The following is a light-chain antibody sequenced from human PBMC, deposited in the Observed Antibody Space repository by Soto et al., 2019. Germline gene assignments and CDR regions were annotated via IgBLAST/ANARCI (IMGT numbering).Light chain of an antibody. Sequence: QSALTQPASVSASPGQSITISCTGTSSDVGGYNYVSWYQHHPGKAPKLMIFDVSYRPSGVPDRFSGSKSGNTASLTISGLQAEDEADYYCTSYTVSSTLVFGTGTKVTVL. CDR2: DVS. J-gene: IGLJ1*01. CDR3: TSYTVSSTLV. CDR1: SSDVGGYNY. V-gene: IGLV2-14*03.